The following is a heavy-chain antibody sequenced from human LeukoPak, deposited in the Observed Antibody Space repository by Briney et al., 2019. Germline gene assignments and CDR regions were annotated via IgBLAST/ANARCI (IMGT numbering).Heavy chain of an antibody. Sequence: SETLSLTCAVSGASFSSDYWTWIRQPPGKGLGWIAEINRRGRYNYNPSLKSRVAISVDTSKNQFSLNLSSVTAADTARYYCARGLYDSGDYHYGIRAYYFDTWGQGTLVTVYS. J-gene: IGHJ4*02. CDR2: INRRGRY. CDR1: GASFSSDY. V-gene: IGHV4-34*01. D-gene: IGHD3-22*01. CDR3: ARGLYDSGDYHYGIRAYYFDT.